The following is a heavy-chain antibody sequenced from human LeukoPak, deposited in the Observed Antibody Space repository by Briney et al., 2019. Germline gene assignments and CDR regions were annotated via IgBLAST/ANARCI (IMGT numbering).Heavy chain of an antibody. CDR2: ISYDESNK. J-gene: IGHJ6*02. CDR3: ARGGGGLGV. Sequence: GRSLRLSCAASGFTFSNYGLHWVRQAPGKGLEWVAVISYDESNKYYADSVKGRFTISRDNAKNTLYLQMNSLRAEDTAVYYCARGGGGLGVWGQGTTVTVSS. CDR1: GFTFSNYG. V-gene: IGHV3-30*03.